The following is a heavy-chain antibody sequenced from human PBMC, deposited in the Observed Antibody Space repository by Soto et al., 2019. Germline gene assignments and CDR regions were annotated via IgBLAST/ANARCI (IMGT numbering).Heavy chain of an antibody. J-gene: IGHJ4*02. D-gene: IGHD1-26*01. Sequence: TLSLTCTVSGGSISSSTNWWYWVRQPPGKGLEWIGEVHPSAGTNYNPSLRGRVTISIDNSKNQLSLKLTSVTAADTAVYYCARDPYSGGYLLAYWGQGTLVTVSS. CDR2: VHPSAGT. CDR1: GGSISSSTNW. V-gene: IGHV4-4*02. CDR3: ARDPYSGGYLLAY.